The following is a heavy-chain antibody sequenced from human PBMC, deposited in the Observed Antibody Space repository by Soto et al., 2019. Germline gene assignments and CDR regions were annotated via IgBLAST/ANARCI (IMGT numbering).Heavy chain of an antibody. V-gene: IGHV3-48*02. CDR3: ARAYYDSDTYTGAY. D-gene: IGHD3-22*01. CDR2: ISSSSSNM. J-gene: IGHJ4*02. CDR1: GITLSRYS. Sequence: PGGSLRLSCAASGITLSRYSMNWVRQAPGKGLEWVSYISSSSSNMYYADSVKGRFTISRDNAKNSLYLQMNSLRDEDTAVYYCARAYYDSDTYTGAYWGKGTLVTVSS.